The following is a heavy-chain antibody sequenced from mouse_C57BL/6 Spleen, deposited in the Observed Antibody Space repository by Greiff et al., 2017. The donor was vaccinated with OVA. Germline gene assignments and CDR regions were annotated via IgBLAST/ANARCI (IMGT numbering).Heavy chain of an antibody. J-gene: IGHJ1*03. D-gene: IGHD4-1*01. Sequence: QVQLQQSGAELVRPGTSVKMSCKASGYNFTNYWIGWAKQRPGHGLEWIGDIYPGGGYTNYNEKFKGKATLPADKSSSTSYMQFSILTSEDSAIYYCARELTGTGYFDVWGTGTTVTVSS. CDR3: ARELTGTGYFDV. CDR1: GYNFTNYW. V-gene: IGHV1-63*01. CDR2: IYPGGGYT.